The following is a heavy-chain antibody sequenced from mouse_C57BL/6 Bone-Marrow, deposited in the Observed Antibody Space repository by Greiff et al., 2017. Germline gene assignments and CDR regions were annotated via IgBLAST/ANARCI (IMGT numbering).Heavy chain of an antibody. CDR1: GFTFSSYG. CDR2: ISSGGSYT. V-gene: IGHV5-6*02. J-gene: IGHJ2*01. Sequence: EVMLVESGGDLVKPGGSLKLSCAASGFTFSSYGMSWVRQTPDKRLEWVATISSGGSYTYYPDSVKGRFTISRDNAKHTLYLQMSSRKSEDTAMYYCARHDAGDYFDYWGQGTTLTVSS. CDR3: ARHDAGDYFDY.